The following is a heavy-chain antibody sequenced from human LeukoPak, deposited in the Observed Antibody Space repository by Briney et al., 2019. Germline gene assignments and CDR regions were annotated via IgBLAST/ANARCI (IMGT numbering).Heavy chain of an antibody. V-gene: IGHV4-59*08. J-gene: IGHJ3*02. Sequence: SETLSLTCTVSGGSISSYYWSWIRQPPGKGLEWIGYTYYSGSTNYNLSLKSRVTISLDTSKNQFSLKLSSVTAADTAVYYCARSTKQWLYDAFDIWGQGTMVTVSS. D-gene: IGHD6-19*01. CDR3: ARSTKQWLYDAFDI. CDR1: GGSISSYY. CDR2: TYYSGST.